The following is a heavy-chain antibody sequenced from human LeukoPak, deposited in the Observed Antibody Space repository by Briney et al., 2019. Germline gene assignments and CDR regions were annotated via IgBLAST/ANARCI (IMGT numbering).Heavy chain of an antibody. CDR1: GGSISGYY. V-gene: IGHV4-59*01. Sequence: PSETLSLTSTVSGGSISGYYWRWMGQPPGQELEWIGYIYESGSTDYNPSLRSRVTIASDTSKNQVPLQLTSVTAADTAVYYCARDRYDHDSSCYYELWGQGTLVTVSS. D-gene: IGHD3-22*01. CDR3: ARDRYDHDSSCYYEL. J-gene: IGHJ4*02. CDR2: IYESGST.